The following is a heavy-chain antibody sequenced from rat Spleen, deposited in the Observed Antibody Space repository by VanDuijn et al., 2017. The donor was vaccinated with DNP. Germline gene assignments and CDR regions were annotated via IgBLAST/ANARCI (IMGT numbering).Heavy chain of an antibody. V-gene: IGHV5-22*01. CDR2: INYDGRNT. J-gene: IGHJ2*01. CDR3: ARRAYYGLSFYFDF. CDR1: GFNFNTYD. D-gene: IGHD1-6*01. Sequence: EVQLVQSGGGLVQPGGSMKLSCAASGFNFNTYDMAWVRLAPKKGLEWVANINYDGRNTNFRDSVKGRFTISRDNAKSTLYLQMNSLRSEDMATYYCARRAYYGLSFYFDFWGQGVMVTVSS.